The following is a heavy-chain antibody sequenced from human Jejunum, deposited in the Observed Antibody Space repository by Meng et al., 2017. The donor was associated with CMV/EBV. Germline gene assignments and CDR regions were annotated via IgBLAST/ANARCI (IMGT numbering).Heavy chain of an antibody. Sequence: QGQLQESGPGLVKPSETLSLTCTVSGGSVNNYYWSWIRQSAGKGLEWIGRFYSSDTYNYHPSLDSRVTMSLDTSKNQFSLKLTSVTAADTAVYYCARGYSSGWNYFHYWGQGTPVTVSS. D-gene: IGHD6-19*01. J-gene: IGHJ4*02. CDR1: GGSVNNYY. CDR2: FYSSDTY. CDR3: ARGYSSGWNYFHY. V-gene: IGHV4-4*07.